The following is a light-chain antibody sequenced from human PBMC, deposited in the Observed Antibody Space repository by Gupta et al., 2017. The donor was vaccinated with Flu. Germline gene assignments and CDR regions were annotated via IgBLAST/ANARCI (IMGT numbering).Light chain of an antibody. CDR2: ECF. J-gene: IGKJ1*01. V-gene: IGKV2-30*01. CDR1: EGRGYSDGNNY. CDR3: RQCERWPWT. Sequence: GSMGQPAYIYCRSTEGRGYSDGNNYVQWSKRRPGQMTRRLIYECFYRDLGVPDRFSGSGYGTYFTLKISSVEDEEVGIYYCRQCERWPWTFGEGTKVEIK.